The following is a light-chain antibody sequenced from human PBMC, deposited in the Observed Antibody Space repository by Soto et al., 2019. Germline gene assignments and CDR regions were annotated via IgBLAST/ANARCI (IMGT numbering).Light chain of an antibody. CDR1: SGHSSYA. CDR3: QTWGTGPVV. CDR2: LNSDGSH. V-gene: IGLV4-69*01. J-gene: IGLJ2*01. Sequence: QPVLTQSPSASASLGASVKLTCTLSSGHSSYAIAWHQQQPEKGPRYLMKLNSDGSHSKGHGIPDRFSGSSSGAERYLTISSLQSEDEADYYCQTWGTGPVVFGGGTKLTVL.